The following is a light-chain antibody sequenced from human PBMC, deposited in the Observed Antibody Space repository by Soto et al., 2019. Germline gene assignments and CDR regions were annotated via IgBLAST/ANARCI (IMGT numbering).Light chain of an antibody. CDR2: DVS. Sequence: QCALTQPRSVSGSPGQSVTISCTGTSNNVGGYNYVSWYQQHPGKAPKLMIYDVSKRPSGVPDRFSGSKSGNTASLTISGLQAEDEADYYCCSYAGSYTFYVFGTGTKLTVL. V-gene: IGLV2-11*01. CDR3: CSYAGSYTFYV. J-gene: IGLJ1*01. CDR1: SNNVGGYNY.